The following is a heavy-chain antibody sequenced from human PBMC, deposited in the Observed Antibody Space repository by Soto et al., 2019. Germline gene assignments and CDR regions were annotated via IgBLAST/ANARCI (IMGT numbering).Heavy chain of an antibody. CDR2: FDPEDGET. D-gene: IGHD2-2*01. CDR1: GYTHTELS. Sequence: ASVKVSCKVSGYTHTELSMHWVRQAPGKGLEWMGGFDPEDGETIYAQKFQGRVTMTEDTSTDTAYMELSSLRSEDTAVYYCATTRTSPAAISGSYYYGMDVWGQGTTVTVSS. V-gene: IGHV1-24*01. J-gene: IGHJ6*02. CDR3: ATTRTSPAAISGSYYYGMDV.